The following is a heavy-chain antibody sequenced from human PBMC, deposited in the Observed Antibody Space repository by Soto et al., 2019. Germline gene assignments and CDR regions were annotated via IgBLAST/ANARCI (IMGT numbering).Heavy chain of an antibody. J-gene: IGHJ4*02. V-gene: IGHV4-61*03. CDR2: IYYTGST. D-gene: IGHD6-13*01. CDR3: AREYSNPAEAFDL. CDR1: RVSVNSDNYY. Sequence: QVQLQESGPVLVKPSETLSLTCTVSRVSVNSDNYYWSWIRQPPGKGLEWVGYIYYTGSTTYNPSLKSRVTRSLDTARNHSSLSLSSVTAGYPAAFYCAREYSNPAEAFDLWGRGTMVTVSS.